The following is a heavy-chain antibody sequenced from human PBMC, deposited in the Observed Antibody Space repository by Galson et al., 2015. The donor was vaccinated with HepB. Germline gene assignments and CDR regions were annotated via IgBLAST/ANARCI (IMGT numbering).Heavy chain of an antibody. D-gene: IGHD5-12*01. J-gene: IGHJ6*02. Sequence: SVKVSCKASGFTFTSSAMQWVRQARGQRLEWIGWIVVGSGNTNYAQKFQERVTITRDMSSSTVYMELSSLRSEDTAVYYCAADGGYDSYYYYGMDVWGQGTTVTVSS. CDR1: GFTFTSSA. CDR2: IVVGSGNT. CDR3: AADGGYDSYYYYGMDV. V-gene: IGHV1-58*02.